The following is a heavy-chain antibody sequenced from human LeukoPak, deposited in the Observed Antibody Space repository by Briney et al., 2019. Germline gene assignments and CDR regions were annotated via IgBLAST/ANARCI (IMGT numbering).Heavy chain of an antibody. CDR3: ARTRGESYSNYGYYFEY. Sequence: SETLSLTCTVSGGSIGSSSYYWGWVRQPPGKGLEWIGSIHYSGSTHYNPSLKSRVTISVDTSKNQLSLKLSSVTAADTAVHYCARTRGESYSNYGYYFEYWGQGTLVTVSS. CDR1: GGSIGSSSYY. V-gene: IGHV4-39*01. CDR2: IHYSGST. D-gene: IGHD4-11*01. J-gene: IGHJ4*02.